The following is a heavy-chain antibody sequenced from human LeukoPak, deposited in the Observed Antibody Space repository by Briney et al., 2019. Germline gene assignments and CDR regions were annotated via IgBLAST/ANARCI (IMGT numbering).Heavy chain of an antibody. CDR3: ARSGRKGYCTNGVCPRQYNWFDP. J-gene: IGHJ5*02. D-gene: IGHD2-8*01. Sequence: SETLSLTCAVYGGSFSGYYWSWIRQPPGKGLEWIGEINHSGSTNYNPSLKSRVTISVDTSKNQFSLKLSSVTAADTAVYYCARSGRKGYCTNGVCPRQYNWFDPWGQGTLVAVSS. V-gene: IGHV4-34*01. CDR2: INHSGST. CDR1: GGSFSGYY.